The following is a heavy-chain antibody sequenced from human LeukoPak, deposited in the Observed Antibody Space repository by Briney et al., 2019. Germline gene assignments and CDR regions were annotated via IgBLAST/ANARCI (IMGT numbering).Heavy chain of an antibody. J-gene: IGHJ3*02. D-gene: IGHD3-16*02. CDR1: GGSISSGGYY. Sequence: SETLSLTCTVSGGSISSGGYYWSWIRQHPGKGLEWIGYIYYSGSTYYNPSLKSRVTISVDTSKNQFSLKLSSVTAADTAVYYCARDLGLMAHYVWGSYRDDAFDIWGQGTMVTVSS. CDR2: IYYSGST. V-gene: IGHV4-31*03. CDR3: ARDLGLMAHYVWGSYRDDAFDI.